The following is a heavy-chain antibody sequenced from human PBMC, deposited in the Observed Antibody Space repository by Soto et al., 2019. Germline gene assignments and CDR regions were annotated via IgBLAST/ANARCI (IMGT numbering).Heavy chain of an antibody. CDR2: ISTDGSST. V-gene: IGHV3-74*01. J-gene: IGHJ4*02. D-gene: IGHD6-6*01. Sequence: EVQLVESGGGLVQPGGSLRLSCAASGFTFSSYWMHWVHQPPGKGLVWVSRISTDGSSTSYADSVKGRFTISRDNAENTLYLQMNSLTPEDTAVYYCARGETRHSSLSVYWGQGTLVTVAS. CDR3: ARGETRHSSLSVY. CDR1: GFTFSSYW.